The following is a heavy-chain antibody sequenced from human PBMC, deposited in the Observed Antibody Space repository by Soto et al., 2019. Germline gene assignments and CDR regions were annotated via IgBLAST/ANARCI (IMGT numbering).Heavy chain of an antibody. CDR2: ILHDGSAE. V-gene: IGHV3-30*03. CDR3: ARSRDGYSFYFYYGMDG. Sequence: GGSLRLSCAASGFTFTSYGMHWVRQAPGKGLEWMALILHDGSAEYYADSVKGRFTISRDNSKNTLYLQMNSLRAEDTAVYYCARSRDGYSFYFYYGMDGWGQGTTVTDSS. D-gene: IGHD4-4*01. CDR1: GFTFTSYG. J-gene: IGHJ6*02.